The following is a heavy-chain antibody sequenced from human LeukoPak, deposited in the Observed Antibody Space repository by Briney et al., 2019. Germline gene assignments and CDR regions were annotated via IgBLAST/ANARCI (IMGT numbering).Heavy chain of an antibody. J-gene: IGHJ4*02. CDR3: ARDFRTQLDGYSPPYHFDY. V-gene: IGHV3-21*01. D-gene: IGHD5-24*01. CDR1: GFTFSSHS. Sequence: PGGSLRLSCAASGFTFSSHSMSWVRQAPGKGLEWVSSIDSSSSHIYYADSMEGRFTISRDNAKNSLFLQMNCLRAEDTAVYYCARDFRTQLDGYSPPYHFDYWRQGALVTVSS. CDR2: IDSSSSHI.